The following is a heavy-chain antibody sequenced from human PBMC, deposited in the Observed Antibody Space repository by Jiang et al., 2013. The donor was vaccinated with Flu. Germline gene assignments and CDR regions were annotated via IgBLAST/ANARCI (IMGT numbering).Heavy chain of an antibody. CDR2: INAGNGNT. V-gene: IGHV1-3*01. CDR1: GYTFTSYA. Sequence: SGAEVKKPGASVKVSCKASGYTFTSYAMHWVRQAPGQRLEWMGWINAGNGNTKYSQKFQGRVTITRDTSASTAYMELSSLRSEDTAVYYCARDLSPSAVAAADTNAIYYYGMDVWAKGPRSPSP. CDR3: ARDLSPSAVAAADTNAIYYYGMDV. J-gene: IGHJ6*02. D-gene: IGHD6-13*01.